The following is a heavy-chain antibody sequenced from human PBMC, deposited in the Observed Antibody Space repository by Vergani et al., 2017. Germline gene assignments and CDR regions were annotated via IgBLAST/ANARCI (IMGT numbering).Heavy chain of an antibody. V-gene: IGHV3-9*01. CDR2: ISWNSGSI. J-gene: IGHJ3*02. CDR1: GFTFDDYA. Sequence: EVQLVESGGGLVQPGRSLRLSCAASGFTFDDYAMHWVRQAPGKGLEWVSGISWNSGSIGYADSVKGRFTISRDNAKNSLYLQMNSLRAEDTALYYCAKGNKYYYGSGSYLEAFDIWGQGTMVTFSS. D-gene: IGHD3-10*01. CDR3: AKGNKYYYGSGSYLEAFDI.